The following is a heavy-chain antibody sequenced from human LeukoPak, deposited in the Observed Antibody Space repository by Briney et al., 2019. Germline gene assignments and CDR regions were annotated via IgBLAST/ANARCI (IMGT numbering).Heavy chain of an antibody. CDR3: VRASAGTYFDY. CDR1: GFPFSTHS. V-gene: IGHV3-7*01. D-gene: IGHD6-19*01. Sequence: GGSLRLSCAASGFPFSTHSLNWVRQAPGKGLEWVANIKHDGSEKYYLDSVKGRFTISRDNAKNSMYLQMNSLSAEDTAVYYCVRASAGTYFDYWGQGTLVTVSS. J-gene: IGHJ4*02. CDR2: IKHDGSEK.